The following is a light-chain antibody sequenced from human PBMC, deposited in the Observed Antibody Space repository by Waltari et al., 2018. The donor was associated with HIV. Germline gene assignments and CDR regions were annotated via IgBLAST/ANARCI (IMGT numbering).Light chain of an antibody. CDR2: GAS. CDR3: QQYNSAPRT. Sequence: EIVLTQSPGTLSLSPGESATLSCRTSQSITITQLAWYQQKQGQAPRLLIYGASGRDTGIPYRFSASGSGTEFTLTISRLEPEDFAIYYCQQYNSAPRTFGQGTKV. V-gene: IGKV3-20*01. J-gene: IGKJ1*01. CDR1: QSITITQ.